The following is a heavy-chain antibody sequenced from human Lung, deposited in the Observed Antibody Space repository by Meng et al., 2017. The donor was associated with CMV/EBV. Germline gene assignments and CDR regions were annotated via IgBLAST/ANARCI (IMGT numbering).Heavy chain of an antibody. Sequence: LSCAASGFTFSDYYMSWIRQAPGKGLEWLSYISSSGSTIDYADSVKGRFTISRDNAKNSLYLQMNTLRAEDTAVYYCAREPGGYYLDYWGQGTLVTVSS. J-gene: IGHJ4*02. CDR2: ISSSGSTI. CDR1: GFTFSDYY. CDR3: AREPGGYYLDY. V-gene: IGHV3-11*01. D-gene: IGHD3-22*01.